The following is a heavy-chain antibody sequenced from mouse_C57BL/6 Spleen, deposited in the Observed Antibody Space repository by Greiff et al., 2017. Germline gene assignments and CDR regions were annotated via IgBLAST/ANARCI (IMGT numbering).Heavy chain of an antibody. Sequence: QVQLQQSGAELVRPGASVTLSCKASGYTFTDYEMHWVKQTPVHGLEWIGAIDPETGGTAYNQKFKGKAILTADKSSSTAYMELRSLTSEDSAVDYCARRYSNYAWWYFDVWGTGTTVTVSS. J-gene: IGHJ1*03. CDR3: ARRYSNYAWWYFDV. CDR2: IDPETGGT. D-gene: IGHD2-5*01. V-gene: IGHV1-15*01. CDR1: GYTFTDYE.